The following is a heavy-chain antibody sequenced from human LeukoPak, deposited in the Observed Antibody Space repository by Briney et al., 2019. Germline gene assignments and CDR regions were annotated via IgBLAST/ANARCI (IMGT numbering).Heavy chain of an antibody. CDR2: IKQDGGEI. Sequence: GRSLRLSCAASGFTFSNYGMHRVRQAPGKGLEWVADIKQDGGEIYYVDSVKGRFTISRDNAKNSLYLQMNSLRAEDTAVYYCARASGYCSGGSCFPPDYWGQGTLVTVPS. CDR1: GFTFSNYG. D-gene: IGHD2-15*01. J-gene: IGHJ4*02. CDR3: ARASGYCSGGSCFPPDY. V-gene: IGHV3-7*05.